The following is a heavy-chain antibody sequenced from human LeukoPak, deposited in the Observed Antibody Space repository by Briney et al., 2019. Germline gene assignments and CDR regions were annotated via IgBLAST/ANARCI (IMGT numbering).Heavy chain of an antibody. CDR2: IYTSGST. J-gene: IGHJ4*02. CDR3: AREVYDYVWGSYLDYFDY. CDR1: GGSISSGSYY. D-gene: IGHD3-16*01. Sequence: PSETLSLTCTVSGGSISSGSYYWSWIRQPAGKGVEWSGRIYTSGSTNYNPSLKSRVTISVDTSKNQFSLKLSSVTAADTAVYYCAREVYDYVWGSYLDYFDYWGQGTLVTVSS. V-gene: IGHV4-61*02.